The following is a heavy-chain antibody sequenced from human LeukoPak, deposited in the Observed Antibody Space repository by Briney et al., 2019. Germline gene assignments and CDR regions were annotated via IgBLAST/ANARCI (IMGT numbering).Heavy chain of an antibody. V-gene: IGHV4-34*01. CDR1: GGSFIGHH. CDR3: ARDPTTVITLPYYFDD. D-gene: IGHD4-23*01. J-gene: IGHJ4*02. CDR2: INHSGST. Sequence: SETLSLTCAVSGGSFIGHHWNWIRQPPRKGLEWIGEINHSGSTNYNPPLKSRVTTSVDTSKKQFSLTLRSLTAADTAVYYCARDPTTVITLPYYFDDWGQGILVTVSS.